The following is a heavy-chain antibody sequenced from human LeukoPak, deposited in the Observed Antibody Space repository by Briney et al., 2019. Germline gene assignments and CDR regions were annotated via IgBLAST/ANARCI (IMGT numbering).Heavy chain of an antibody. CDR1: GFTFSSYS. D-gene: IGHD2-15*01. J-gene: IGHJ4*02. Sequence: GGSLRLSCAASGFTFSSYSMNWVRQAPGKELEWVSSISSSSSYIYYADSVKGRFTISRDNAKNSLYLQMNSLRAEDTAVYYCARGDEGYCSGGSCYDLDYWGQGTLVTVSS. V-gene: IGHV3-21*01. CDR3: ARGDEGYCSGGSCYDLDY. CDR2: ISSSSSYI.